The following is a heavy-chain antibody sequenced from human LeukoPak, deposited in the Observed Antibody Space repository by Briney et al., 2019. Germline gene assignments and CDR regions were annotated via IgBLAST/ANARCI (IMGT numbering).Heavy chain of an antibody. V-gene: IGHV3-66*01. J-gene: IGHJ4*02. CDR1: EFSVGSNY. CDR2: IYSGGST. Sequence: GGSLRLSCAASEFSVGSNYMTWVRQAPGKGLERVSLIYSGGSTYYADSVKGRFTISRDNSKNTLYLQMNSLRAEDTAVYYCARGPSGYHYTGGQGTLVTVSS. D-gene: IGHD5-12*01. CDR3: ARGPSGYHYT.